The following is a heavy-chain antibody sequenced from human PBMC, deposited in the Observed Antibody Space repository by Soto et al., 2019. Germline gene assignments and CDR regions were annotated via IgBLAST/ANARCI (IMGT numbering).Heavy chain of an antibody. V-gene: IGHV1-24*01. CDR3: ARDLEATVVTPLRYGMDV. CDR2: FDPEDGET. Sequence: ASVKVSCKVSGYTLTELSMHWVRQAPGKGLEWMGGFDPEDGETIYAQKFQGRVTITEDTSTDTAYMELSRRRSEATAVYYCARDLEATVVTPLRYGMDVWGQGTTVTVSS. CDR1: GYTLTELS. D-gene: IGHD5-12*01. J-gene: IGHJ6*02.